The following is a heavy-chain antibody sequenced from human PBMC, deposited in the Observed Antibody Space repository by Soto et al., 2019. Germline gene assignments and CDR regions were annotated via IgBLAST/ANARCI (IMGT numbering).Heavy chain of an antibody. V-gene: IGHV3-23*01. CDR1: GVTFSSYA. D-gene: IGHD2-15*01. Sequence: PGGSLRLSCTASGVTFSSYAMGGVRQGPGKGLEWVAVVSIGGSTHYADSVRGRFTISRDNSKNTLSLQMNSLTAEDTAVYFCAKRRGAGGHFDYWGQGALVTVYS. J-gene: IGHJ4*02. CDR2: VSIGGST. CDR3: AKRRGAGGHFDY.